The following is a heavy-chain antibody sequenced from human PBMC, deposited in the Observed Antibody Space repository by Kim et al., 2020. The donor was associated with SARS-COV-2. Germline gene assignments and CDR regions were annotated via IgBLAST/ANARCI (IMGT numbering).Heavy chain of an antibody. CDR3: ARGQYYDFWSGYYPINWFDP. CDR1: GYTFTGYY. Sequence: ASVKVSCKASGYTFTGYYMHWVRQAPGQGLEWMGWINPNSGGTNYAQKFQGRVTMTRDTSISTAYMELSRLRSDDTAVYYCARGQYYDFWSGYYPINWFDPWGQGTLVTVSS. V-gene: IGHV1-2*02. J-gene: IGHJ5*02. CDR2: INPNSGGT. D-gene: IGHD3-3*01.